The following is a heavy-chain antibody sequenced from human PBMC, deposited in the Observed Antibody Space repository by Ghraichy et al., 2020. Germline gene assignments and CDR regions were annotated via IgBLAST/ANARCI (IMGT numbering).Heavy chain of an antibody. D-gene: IGHD4-11*01. Sequence: SETLSLTCAVYGGSFSDYYWSWIRQPPGKGLEWIGEINHSGSANYNPSLKSRVTISLDTSKNQFSLKLSSVTAADTAVYYCARGLWDYTNRGRWFDPWGQGTLVTVSS. CDR3: ARGLWDYTNRGRWFDP. CDR1: GGSFSDYY. CDR2: INHSGSA. V-gene: IGHV4-34*01. J-gene: IGHJ5*02.